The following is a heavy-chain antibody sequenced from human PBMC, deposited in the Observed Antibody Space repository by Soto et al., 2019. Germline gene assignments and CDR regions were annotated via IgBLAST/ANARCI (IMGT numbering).Heavy chain of an antibody. J-gene: IGHJ4*02. D-gene: IGHD2-2*01. CDR1: GFRFKNYA. V-gene: IGHV3-23*01. Sequence: PAGSTGIACAASGFRFKNYAMTWVRQATGKGLEWVSTIIDNGGSTYYADSVKGRFTISRDNSNKTLYLQMNSLRAEDTAVYHCAKGLVPAAKASLNDYWCQGPLVTVS. CDR3: AKGLVPAAKASLNDY. CDR2: IIDNGGST.